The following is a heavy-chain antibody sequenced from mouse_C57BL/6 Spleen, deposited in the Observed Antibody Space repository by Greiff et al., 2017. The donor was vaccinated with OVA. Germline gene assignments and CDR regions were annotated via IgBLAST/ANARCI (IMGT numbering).Heavy chain of an antibody. J-gene: IGHJ3*01. D-gene: IGHD2-4*01. CDR1: GFTFSDYG. Sequence: EVQLKESGGGLVKPGGSLKLSCAASGFTFSDYGMHWVRQAPEKGLEWVAYISSGSSTIYYADTVKGRFTISRDNAKNTLFLQMTSLRSEDTAMYYCARDDYDEGWFAYWGQGTLVTVSA. CDR3: ARDDYDEGWFAY. CDR2: ISSGSSTI. V-gene: IGHV5-17*01.